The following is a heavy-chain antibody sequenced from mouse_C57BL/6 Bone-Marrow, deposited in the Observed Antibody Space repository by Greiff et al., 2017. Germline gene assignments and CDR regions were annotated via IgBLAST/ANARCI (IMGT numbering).Heavy chain of an antibody. D-gene: IGHD1-1*01. CDR1: GFTFSDYY. J-gene: IGHJ2*01. CDR2: ISNGGGST. CDR3: ARLLYGSSSYYFDY. V-gene: IGHV5-12*01. Sequence: EVKVEESGGGLVQPGGSLKLSCAASGFTFSDYYMYWVRQTPEKRLEWVAYISNGGGSTYYPDTVKGRFTISRDNAKNTLYLQMSRLKSEDTAMYYCARLLYGSSSYYFDYWGQGTTLTVSS.